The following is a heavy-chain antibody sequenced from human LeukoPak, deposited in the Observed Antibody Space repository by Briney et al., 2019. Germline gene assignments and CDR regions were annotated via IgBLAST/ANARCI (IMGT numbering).Heavy chain of an antibody. D-gene: IGHD2-15*01. CDR3: AREPQEVVAFDI. J-gene: IGHJ3*02. V-gene: IGHV4-59*05. Sequence: GSLRLSCAASGFTFSNAWMSWVRQAPGKGLEWIGSIYYSGSTYYNPSLKSRITISVDTSKNQFSLKLSSVTAADTAVYYCAREPQEVVAFDIWGQGTMVTVSS. CDR1: GFTFSNAW. CDR2: IYYSGST.